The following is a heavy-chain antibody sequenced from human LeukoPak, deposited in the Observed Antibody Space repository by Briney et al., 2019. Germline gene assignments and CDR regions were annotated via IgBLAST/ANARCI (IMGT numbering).Heavy chain of an antibody. V-gene: IGHV3-48*03. J-gene: IGHJ5*02. Sequence: GGSLRLSCVASGFTFSSYEMQWVRQAPGKGLEWVSYISNSGRTIHYADSAKGRFTISRDNAKNSLYLQMNSLRAEDTAVYYCARDAVATIEGGELNWFDPWGQGTLVTVSS. CDR3: ARDAVATIEGGELNWFDP. D-gene: IGHD5-12*01. CDR2: ISNSGRTI. CDR1: GFTFSSYE.